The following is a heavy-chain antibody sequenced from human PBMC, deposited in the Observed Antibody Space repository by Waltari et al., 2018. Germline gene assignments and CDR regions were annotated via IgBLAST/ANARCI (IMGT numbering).Heavy chain of an antibody. CDR3: AKGGDVVVSPLLEDY. D-gene: IGHD2-15*01. CDR1: GFTFSRYA. J-gene: IGHJ4*02. Sequence: EVQLLESGGGLVQPGGSLRLSCAASGFTFSRYAMSWVRQAPGKGLEWVSAISGSGGSTYYADSVKGRFTISRDNSKNTLYLQMNSLRAEDTAVYYCAKGGDVVVSPLLEDYWGQGTLVTVSS. CDR2: ISGSGGST. V-gene: IGHV3-23*01.